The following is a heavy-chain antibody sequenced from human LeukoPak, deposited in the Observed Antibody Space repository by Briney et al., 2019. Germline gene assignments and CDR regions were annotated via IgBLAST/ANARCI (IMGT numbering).Heavy chain of an antibody. V-gene: IGHV3-7*01. D-gene: IGHD4-17*01. J-gene: IGHJ6*03. CDR3: ARGPHYGDYLYYYYYYMDV. CDR1: GFTFSSYW. Sequence: GGSLRLSCAASGFTFSSYWMSWVRQAPGKGLEWVANIKKDGSEKYYVDSVKGRFTISRDNAKKSLYLQMNSLRAEDTAVYYCARGPHYGDYLYYYYYYMDVWGKGTTVTVSS. CDR2: IKKDGSEK.